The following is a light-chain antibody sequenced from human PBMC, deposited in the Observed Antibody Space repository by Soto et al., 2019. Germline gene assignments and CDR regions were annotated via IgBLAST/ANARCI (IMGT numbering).Light chain of an antibody. CDR1: SSNIGAGYD. V-gene: IGLV1-40*01. Sequence: QSVLTQPPSVSGAPGQRVTISCTGSSSNIGAGYDVHWYQQLPGTAPKLLIYGNSNRPSGVPDRFSGSKFGTSASLAITGLQAEDEADYYCQSYDSSLSGSVFGGGTKFTVL. J-gene: IGLJ3*02. CDR3: QSYDSSLSGSV. CDR2: GNS.